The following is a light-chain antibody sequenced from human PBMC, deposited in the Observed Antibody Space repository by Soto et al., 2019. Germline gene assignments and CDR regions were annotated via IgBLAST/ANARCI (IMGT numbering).Light chain of an antibody. CDR1: QSVTSGY. CDR3: QQYARSPAT. V-gene: IGKV3-20*01. J-gene: IGKJ2*01. Sequence: EIVLTQSPGTLSLSPGERATLSCRASQSVTSGYLAWYQQRPGQAPRLLIHGASSRASGIPDRFFGSGSGTDFTLTISRLEPEDFAVYHCQQYARSPATFGQGTKLEIK. CDR2: GAS.